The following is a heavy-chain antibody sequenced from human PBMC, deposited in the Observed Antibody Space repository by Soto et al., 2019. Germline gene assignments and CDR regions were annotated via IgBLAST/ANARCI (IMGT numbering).Heavy chain of an antibody. Sequence: PSETLSLTCSVSGGSINGSYWSWIRQSPGKGLEWLGYVYYTGSTNYSPSLRSRVSISVDTSKNEFSLRLSSVTAADTAVYFCARSVAVPGAHIDYWGQGTQVTV. D-gene: IGHD6-19*01. J-gene: IGHJ4*02. CDR1: GGSINGSY. V-gene: IGHV4-59*01. CDR2: VYYTGST. CDR3: ARSVAVPGAHIDY.